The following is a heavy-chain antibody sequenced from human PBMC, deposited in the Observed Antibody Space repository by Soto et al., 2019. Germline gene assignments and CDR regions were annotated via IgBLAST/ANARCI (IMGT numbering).Heavy chain of an antibody. CDR2: IVRNGGST. CDR1: GFTFSNYA. Sequence: GGSLRLSFSASGFTFSNYAMHWVRQAPGKGLEYVSAIVRNGGSTYYADSVKGRFTISRDNSKNTLYLQMSSLRAEDTAVYYCVKEGYYYDSSGYYYGWFDPWGQGTLVTVSS. D-gene: IGHD3-22*01. V-gene: IGHV3-64D*06. CDR3: VKEGYYYDSSGYYYGWFDP. J-gene: IGHJ5*02.